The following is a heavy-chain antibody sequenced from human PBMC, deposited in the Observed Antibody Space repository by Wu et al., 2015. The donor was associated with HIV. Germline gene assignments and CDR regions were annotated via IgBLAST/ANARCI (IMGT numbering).Heavy chain of an antibody. J-gene: IGHJ3*02. CDR1: GYTFTSYG. CDR2: ISGDDGKT. D-gene: IGHD3-22*01. Sequence: QVQLVQSGGEVKKVGASVKVSCKASGYTFTSYGISWVRQAPGQRPEWMGWISGDDGKTKYAQKIQDRVTMTTDTSTSTAYLEMRSLRSDDTAVYYCARDISSLYYDSRRGSFDIWGRRDKGHRLF. V-gene: IGHV1-18*01. CDR3: ARDISSLYYDSRRGSFDI.